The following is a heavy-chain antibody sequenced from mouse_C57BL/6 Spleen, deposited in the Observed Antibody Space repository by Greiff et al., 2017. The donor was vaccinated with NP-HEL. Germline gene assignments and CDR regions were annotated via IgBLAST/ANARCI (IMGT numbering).Heavy chain of an antibody. J-gene: IGHJ4*01. CDR2: INPSTGGT. CDR3: ARSVYYYGSSPYAMDY. D-gene: IGHD1-1*01. Sequence: EVQLQQSGPELVKPGASVKISCKASGYSFTGYYMNWVKQSPEKSLEWIGEINPSTGGTTYNQKFKAKATLTVDKSSSTAYMQLKSLTSEDSAVYYCARSVYYYGSSPYAMDYWGQGTSVTVSS. V-gene: IGHV1-42*01. CDR1: GYSFTGYY.